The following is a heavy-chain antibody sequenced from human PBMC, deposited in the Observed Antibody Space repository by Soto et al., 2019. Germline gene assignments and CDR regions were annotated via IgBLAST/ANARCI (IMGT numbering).Heavy chain of an antibody. CDR1: GFSLSTSGVG. CDR3: SHKGASLRGFKY. CDR2: IYWDDDK. J-gene: IGHJ4*02. D-gene: IGHD3-10*01. V-gene: IGHV2-5*02. Sequence: QITLKESGPTLVKPTQTLTLACTFSGFSLSTSGVGVGWIRQPPGKALEWLALIYWDDDKRYSPSLKSRLTSTNNTTNNHAVLTVPNMDHVDTAEYDCSHKGASLRGFKYWGQGTLVTVSS.